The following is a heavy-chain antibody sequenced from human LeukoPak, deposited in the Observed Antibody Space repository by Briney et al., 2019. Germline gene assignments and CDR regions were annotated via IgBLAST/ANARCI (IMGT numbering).Heavy chain of an antibody. CDR2: INPNSGGT. CDR3: ARALEVRAEPFDP. CDR1: VYTFTGYY. V-gene: IGHV1-2*02. J-gene: IGHJ5*02. D-gene: IGHD1-14*01. Sequence: GVSVKVSCKAAVYTFTGYYMHWVRQAPGPGLEWMGWINPNSGGTNYAQKFQGRVTMTRDTSISTAYMELSRLRSDDTAVYYCARALEVRAEPFDPWGQGTLVTVSS.